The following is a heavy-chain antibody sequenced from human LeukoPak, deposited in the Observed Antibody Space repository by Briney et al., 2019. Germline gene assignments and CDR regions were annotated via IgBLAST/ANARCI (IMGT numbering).Heavy chain of an antibody. CDR3: AGLSNVAARPGWFDP. CDR1: RHTFTDYY. CDR2: INPKSGDT. D-gene: IGHD6-6*01. Sequence: ASVKVSCKPSRHTFTDYYIHWVRQAPGQGLEWMGWINPKSGDTKFAQKFQGRVTMPRDTSINTLYMEMSRLRSDDTAMYYCAGLSNVAARPGWFDPWGQGTLVTVSS. J-gene: IGHJ5*02. V-gene: IGHV1-2*02.